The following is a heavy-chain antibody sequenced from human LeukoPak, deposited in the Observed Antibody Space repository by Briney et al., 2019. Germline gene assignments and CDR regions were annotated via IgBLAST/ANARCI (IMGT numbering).Heavy chain of an antibody. V-gene: IGHV4-34*01. CDR1: GGSFSGYY. CDR2: INHSGST. CDR3: ASIAAADYYFDY. J-gene: IGHJ4*02. Sequence: SETLSLTCAVYGGSFSGYYWSWIRQPPGKGLEWIGEINHSGSTNYNPSLKRRVTISVDTSKNQFSLKLSSVTAADTAVYYCASIAAADYYFDYWGQGTLVTVSS. D-gene: IGHD6-13*01.